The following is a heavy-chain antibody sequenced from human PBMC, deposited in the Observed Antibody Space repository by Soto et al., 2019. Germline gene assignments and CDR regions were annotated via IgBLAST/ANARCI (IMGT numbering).Heavy chain of an antibody. CDR2: MNPNSGNT. J-gene: IGHJ4*02. CDR1: GYTLTSYD. Sequence: GASVKVSCKASGYTLTSYDINWVRQATGQGLEWMGWMNPNSGNTGYAQKFQARVNMTRNTSISTAYMELSSLRSEDTAVYYCARRRYCSGGSCYYYFDYWGQGTLVTVSS. V-gene: IGHV1-8*01. CDR3: ARRRYCSGGSCYYYFDY. D-gene: IGHD2-15*01.